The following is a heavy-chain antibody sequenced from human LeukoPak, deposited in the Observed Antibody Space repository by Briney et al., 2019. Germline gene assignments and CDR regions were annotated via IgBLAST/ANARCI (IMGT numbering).Heavy chain of an antibody. V-gene: IGHV3-23*01. J-gene: IGHJ4*02. D-gene: IGHD2-15*01. CDR3: AKARFSGYCSGGSCYSGNDY. CDR2: ISGSGGST. CDR1: GLTFSSFA. Sequence: GASLRLSCAASGLTFSSFAMSWVRQAPGRGLEWVSSISGSGGSTYYADSVKGRFTISRDNSKNTLYLQMNSLRAEDTAVYYCAKARFSGYCSGGSCYSGNDYWGQGTLVTVSS.